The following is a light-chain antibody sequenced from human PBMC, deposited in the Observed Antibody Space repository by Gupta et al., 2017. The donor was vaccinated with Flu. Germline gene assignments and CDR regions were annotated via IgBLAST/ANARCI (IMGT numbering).Light chain of an antibody. V-gene: IGLV1-36*01. CDR3: AAWDDSLNGPV. J-gene: IGLJ2*01. Sequence: QSVLTQPPSVSEAPRQRVTISCSGSSSNIGNNAVNWYQQLPGKAPKLLIYYDVLLPSGVSDRFSGSKSGTSASLAISGRQSEDEADYYCAAWDDSLNGPVFGGGTKLTVL. CDR2: YDV. CDR1: SSNIGNNA.